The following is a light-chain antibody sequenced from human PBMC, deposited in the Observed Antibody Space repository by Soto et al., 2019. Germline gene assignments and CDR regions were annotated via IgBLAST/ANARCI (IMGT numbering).Light chain of an antibody. CDR2: NLS. CDR3: QQYNTLST. V-gene: IGKV3-15*01. Sequence: EIAMTQYTATLSVSTGQRATLSCRASQKVNRNFAWYQQKPGHATSLLMYNLSTRATGFPARFSGSGFGTECTLTISSLQSEDSAIYYCQQYNTLSTFVHGTKLEIK. J-gene: IGKJ2*02. CDR1: QKVNRN.